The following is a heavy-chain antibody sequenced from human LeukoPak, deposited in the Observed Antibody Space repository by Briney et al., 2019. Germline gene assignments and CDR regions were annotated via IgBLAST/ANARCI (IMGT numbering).Heavy chain of an antibody. CDR2: IYYSGST. V-gene: IGHV4-59*08. Sequence: PSETLSLTCTVSGGSTSSYYWSWIRQPPGKGLEWIGYIYYSGSTNYNPSLKSRVTISVDTSKNQFSLKLSSVTAADTAVYYCARGYSLDYWGQGTLVTVSS. J-gene: IGHJ4*02. D-gene: IGHD5-18*01. CDR3: ARGYSLDY. CDR1: GGSTSSYY.